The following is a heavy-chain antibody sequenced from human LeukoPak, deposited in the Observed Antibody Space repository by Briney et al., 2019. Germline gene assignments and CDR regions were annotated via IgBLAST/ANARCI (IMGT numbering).Heavy chain of an antibody. CDR2: IYYSGST. D-gene: IGHD3-10*01. V-gene: IGHV4-31*03. CDR3: ARDQGVRGTHAFDI. CDR1: GGSISSGGYY. J-gene: IGHJ3*02. Sequence: KPSETLSLTCTVSGGSISSGGYYWSWIRQHPGKGLEWIGYIYYSGSTYYNPSLKSRVTISVDTSKNQFSLKLSSVTAADTAVYYCARDQGVRGTHAFDIWGQGTMVTVSS.